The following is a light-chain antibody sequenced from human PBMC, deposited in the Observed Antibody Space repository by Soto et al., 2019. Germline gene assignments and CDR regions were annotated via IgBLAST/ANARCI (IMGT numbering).Light chain of an antibody. CDR1: SSDIGGYDY. CDR3: SSYTSSSSGV. J-gene: IGLJ2*01. Sequence: QSALTQPASVSGSPGQSITISCTGTSSDIGGYDYVSWYQHHPGKAPKLMIYDVINRPSGVSNRFSGSKSGNTASLTISGLQAEDEADYYCSSYTSSSSGVFGGGTKLTVL. V-gene: IGLV2-14*01. CDR2: DVI.